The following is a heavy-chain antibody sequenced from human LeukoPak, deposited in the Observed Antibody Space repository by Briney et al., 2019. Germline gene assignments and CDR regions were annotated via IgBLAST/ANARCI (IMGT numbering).Heavy chain of an antibody. CDR2: INHSGST. D-gene: IGHD3-10*01. J-gene: IGHJ4*02. CDR3: ARDFGDKLDY. CDR1: GGSFSGYY. Sequence: KTSETLSLTCAVYGGSFSGYYWSWIRQPPGKGLEWIGEINHSGSTNYNPSLKSRVTISVDTSKNQFSLKLSSVTAADTAVYYCARDFGDKLDYWGQGTLVTDSS. V-gene: IGHV4-34*01.